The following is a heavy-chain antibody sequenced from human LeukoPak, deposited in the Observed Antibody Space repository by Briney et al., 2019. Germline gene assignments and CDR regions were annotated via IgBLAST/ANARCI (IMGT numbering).Heavy chain of an antibody. D-gene: IGHD5-12*01. CDR2: IYSSGSA. J-gene: IGHJ4*02. CDR3: ARMGGYSGYATH. CDR1: GGSISPYY. V-gene: IGHV4-59*08. Sequence: PLETLSLTCSVSGGSISPYYWSWIRQPPGKGLEWIGYIYSSGSANYNPSLKSRVTISVDTSKNHFSLKLSSVTAADTAVYYCARMGGYSGYATHWGQGTLVTVSS.